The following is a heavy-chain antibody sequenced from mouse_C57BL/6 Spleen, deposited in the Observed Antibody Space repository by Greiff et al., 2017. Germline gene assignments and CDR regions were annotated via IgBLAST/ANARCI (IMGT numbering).Heavy chain of an antibody. CDR2: IYPGDGDT. V-gene: IGHV1-80*01. CDR1: GYAFSSYW. J-gene: IGHJ2*01. CDR3: ARNYYGSPGYFDY. D-gene: IGHD1-1*01. Sequence: QVQLKESGAELVKPGASVKISCKASGYAFSSYWMNWVKQRPGKGLEWIGQIYPGDGDTNYNGKFKGKATLTADKSSSTAYMQLSSLTSEDSAVYFCARNYYGSPGYFDYWGQGTTLTVSS.